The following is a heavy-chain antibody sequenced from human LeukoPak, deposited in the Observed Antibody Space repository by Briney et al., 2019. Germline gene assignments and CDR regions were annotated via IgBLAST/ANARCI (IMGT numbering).Heavy chain of an antibody. Sequence: ASVKVSCKVSGNTLSELSMHWVRRAPGKGLEWMGGIDPEDGETIYVQKFQGRVSLTEDTSTDTAYMELSGLRPEDTAVYYCTADVLVGDYDDYSNYWGQGTLVTVSS. J-gene: IGHJ4*02. D-gene: IGHD3-3*01. CDR3: TADVLVGDYDDYSNY. CDR1: GNTLSELS. CDR2: IDPEDGET. V-gene: IGHV1-24*01.